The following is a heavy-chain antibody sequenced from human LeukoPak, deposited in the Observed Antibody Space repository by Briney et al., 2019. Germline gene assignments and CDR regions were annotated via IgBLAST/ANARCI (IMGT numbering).Heavy chain of an antibody. D-gene: IGHD2-2*01. CDR3: ARGYCSSTSCSPFDY. Sequence: GGSLRLSCAASGFTFSDYYMSWIRQAPGKGLEWVSYISSSGSTIYYADSVKGRFTISRDNAKNSLYLQMNSLRADDTAVYYCARGYCSSTSCSPFDYWGQGTLVTVSS. V-gene: IGHV3-11*01. CDR2: ISSSGSTI. CDR1: GFTFSDYY. J-gene: IGHJ4*02.